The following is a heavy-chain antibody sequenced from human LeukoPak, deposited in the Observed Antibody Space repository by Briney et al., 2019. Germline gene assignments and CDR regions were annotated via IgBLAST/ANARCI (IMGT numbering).Heavy chain of an antibody. CDR3: AKTDGSPFPSSGWYYFDY. J-gene: IGHJ4*02. D-gene: IGHD6-19*01. CDR2: ISGSGGST. CDR1: GFTFSSYA. Sequence: QPGGSLRLSCAASGFTFSSYAMSWVRQAPGKGLEWVSAISGSGGSTYYGDSVKGRFTISRDNSKNTLYLQMNSLRAEDTAVYYCAKTDGSPFPSSGWYYFDYWGQGTLVTVSS. V-gene: IGHV3-23*01.